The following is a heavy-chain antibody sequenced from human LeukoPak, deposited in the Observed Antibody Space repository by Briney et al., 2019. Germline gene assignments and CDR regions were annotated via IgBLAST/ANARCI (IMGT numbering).Heavy chain of an antibody. CDR1: GYTFTSYY. CDR2: INPSGGST. Sequence: GASVTVSCTAYGYTFTSYYMHWVRQAPGQGLEWMGIINPSGGSTSYAQKFQGRVTMTRDTSTSTVYMELSSLRSEDTAVYYCAGDQVRGYCSGGSCYSLDYWGQGTLVTVSS. D-gene: IGHD2-15*01. V-gene: IGHV1-46*01. CDR3: AGDQVRGYCSGGSCYSLDY. J-gene: IGHJ4*02.